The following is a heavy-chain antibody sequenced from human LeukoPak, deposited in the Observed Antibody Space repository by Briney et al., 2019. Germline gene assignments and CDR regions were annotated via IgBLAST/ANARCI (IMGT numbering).Heavy chain of an antibody. V-gene: IGHV1-18*01. CDR2: ISAYNGNT. CDR1: GYTFTSYG. J-gene: IGHJ4*02. D-gene: IGHD3-3*01. Sequence: ASVKVSCKASGYTFTSYGISWVRQAPGQGLEWMGWISAYNGNTNYAQKLQGRVTMTTDTSTSTAYMELRSLRSDDTAVYYCARATYYDFWSGYYKGFDLTYWGQGTLVTVSS. CDR3: ARATYYDFWSGYYKGFDLTY.